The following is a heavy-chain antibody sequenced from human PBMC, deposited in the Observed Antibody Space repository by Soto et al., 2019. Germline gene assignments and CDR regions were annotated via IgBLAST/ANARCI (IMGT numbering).Heavy chain of an antibody. D-gene: IGHD6-19*01. J-gene: IGHJ4*02. CDR3: APLWEGIAVEFDY. CDR2: IIPILGIA. Sequence: QVQLVQSGAEVKKPGSSVKVSCKASGGTFSSYTISWVRQAPGQGLEWMGRIIPILGIANYAQKFQGRVTITADKSTSTAYMELSSLRSEDTAVYYCAPLWEGIAVEFDYWGQGTLVTVSS. V-gene: IGHV1-69*02. CDR1: GGTFSSYT.